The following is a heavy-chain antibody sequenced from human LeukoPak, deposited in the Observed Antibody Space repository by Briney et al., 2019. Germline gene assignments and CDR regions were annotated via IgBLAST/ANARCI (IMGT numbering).Heavy chain of an antibody. CDR3: AKSRSGSANWALRIFDN. V-gene: IGHV3-23*01. CDR2: ISPGGGTT. D-gene: IGHD1-1*01. CDR1: GFAFGSEA. Sequence: GSLRLSCAVSGFAFGSEAMSWVRQSPARGLEWVASISPGGGTTYYADYVKGRFTISRDNSNNSLFVQMNSLRVEDTAVYFCAKSRSGSANWALRIFDNWGQGTLVTVSS. J-gene: IGHJ4*02.